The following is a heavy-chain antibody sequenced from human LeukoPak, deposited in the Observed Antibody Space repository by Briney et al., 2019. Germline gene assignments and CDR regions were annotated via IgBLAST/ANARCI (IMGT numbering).Heavy chain of an antibody. CDR3: ARAPYSSSSGYFDY. J-gene: IGHJ4*02. D-gene: IGHD6-6*01. CDR1: GGSISSSSYY. Sequence: SETLSLTCTVSGGSISSSSYYWGWIRQPPGKGLEWIGSIYYSGSTYYNPSLKSRVTISVDTSKNQFSLKLSSVTAADTAVYYCARAPYSSSSGYFDYWGQGTLVTVSS. CDR2: IYYSGST. V-gene: IGHV4-39*01.